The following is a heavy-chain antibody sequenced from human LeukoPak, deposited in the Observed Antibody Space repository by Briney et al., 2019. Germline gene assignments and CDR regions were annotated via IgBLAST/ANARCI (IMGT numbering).Heavy chain of an antibody. CDR1: GFTFSSYG. J-gene: IGHJ4*02. V-gene: IGHV3-30*18. Sequence: GGSLRLPYAASGFTFSSYGMHWVRQAPGKGLEWVAVISYDGSNKYYADSVKGRFTISRDNSKNTLYPQMNSLRAEDTAVYYCAKASSSSWYKTDYFDYWGQGTLVTVSS. CDR3: AKASSSSWYKTDYFDY. D-gene: IGHD6-13*01. CDR2: ISYDGSNK.